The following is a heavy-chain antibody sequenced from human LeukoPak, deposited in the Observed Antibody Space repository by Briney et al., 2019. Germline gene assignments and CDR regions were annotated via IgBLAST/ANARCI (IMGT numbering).Heavy chain of an antibody. CDR2: INHSGST. V-gene: IGHV4-34*01. Sequence: PSETLSLTCAVYGGSFSGYYWSWIRQPPGKGLEWIGEINHSGSTNYNPSLKSRVTISVDTSKNQFSLKLSSVTAADTAVYYCATRSLRYSYGNGLGYWGQGTLVTVSS. CDR3: ATRSLRYSYGNGLGY. J-gene: IGHJ4*02. CDR1: GGSFSGYY. D-gene: IGHD5-18*01.